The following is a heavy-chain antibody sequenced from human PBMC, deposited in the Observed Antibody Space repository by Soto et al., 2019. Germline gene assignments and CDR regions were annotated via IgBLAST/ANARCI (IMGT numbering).Heavy chain of an antibody. CDR2: ISSDGTNK. CDR3: ARGTTLAIFDYGMDV. Sequence: SLRLSCAASGFTFSSYAMHWVRQAPGKGLEWVAVISSDGTNKFYADSVRGRITISRDNSKNTLYLQMNSLRGEDSSVYYCARGTTLAIFDYGMDVWGQGT. D-gene: IGHD3-3*01. V-gene: IGHV3-30-3*01. CDR1: GFTFSSYA. J-gene: IGHJ6*02.